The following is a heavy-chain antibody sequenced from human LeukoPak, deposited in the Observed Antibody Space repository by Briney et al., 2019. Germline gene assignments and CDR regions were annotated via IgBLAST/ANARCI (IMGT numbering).Heavy chain of an antibody. CDR2: IYYSGST. CDR3: ARNSAYYDILTGYSPQGAFDI. V-gene: IGHV4-59*01. D-gene: IGHD3-9*01. CDR1: GGSIGSYY. Sequence: PSETLSLTCTVSGGSIGSYYWSWIRQPPGKGLEWIGYIYYSGSTNYNPSLKSRVTISVDTSKNQFSLKLSSVTAADTAVYYCARNSAYYDILTGYSPQGAFDIWGQGTMVTVSS. J-gene: IGHJ3*02.